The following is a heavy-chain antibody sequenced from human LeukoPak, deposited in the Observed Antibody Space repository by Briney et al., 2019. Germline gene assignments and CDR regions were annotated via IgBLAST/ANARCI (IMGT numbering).Heavy chain of an antibody. CDR3: ARVGVDCSGYSYVNAFDI. V-gene: IGHV4-34*01. CDR2: INHSGSS. J-gene: IGHJ3*02. D-gene: IGHD3-22*01. CDR1: GGSFSGYY. Sequence: SETLSLTCAISGGSFSGYYWSWIRQPPGKGLEWIGEINHSGSSNYNPSLKSRITISVDTSKNQFSLRLSSMTAADTAVYYCARVGVDCSGYSYVNAFDIWGQGTMVTVSS.